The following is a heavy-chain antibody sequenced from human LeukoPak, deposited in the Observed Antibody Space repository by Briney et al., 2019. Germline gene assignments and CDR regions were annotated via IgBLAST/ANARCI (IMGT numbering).Heavy chain of an antibody. CDR1: GYSISSGYY. D-gene: IGHD1-20*01. V-gene: IGHV4-38-2*02. CDR2: IYPGGGT. CDR3: ARDNWNDDDAFDI. Sequence: SETLSLTCTVSGYSISSGYYWGWIRQSPGMGLEWIGSIYPGGGTYYNPPLKSRVTISVDTSKNQFSLKLSSVTAADTALYYCARDNWNDDDAFDIWGPGTLVTVSS. J-gene: IGHJ3*02.